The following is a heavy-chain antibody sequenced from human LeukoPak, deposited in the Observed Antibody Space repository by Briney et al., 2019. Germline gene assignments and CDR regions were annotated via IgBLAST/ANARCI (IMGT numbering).Heavy chain of an antibody. J-gene: IGHJ3*02. CDR3: ARWPGEFRPDAFDI. Sequence: PGGSLRLSCAASGFTFSSYWMSWVRQAPGKGLEWVANIKQDGSEKYYVDSVKGRFTISRDNAKNSLYLQMNSLRAEDTAVYYCARWPGEFRPDAFDIWGQGTMVTVSS. V-gene: IGHV3-7*01. CDR1: GFTFSSYW. D-gene: IGHD3-10*01. CDR2: IKQDGSEK.